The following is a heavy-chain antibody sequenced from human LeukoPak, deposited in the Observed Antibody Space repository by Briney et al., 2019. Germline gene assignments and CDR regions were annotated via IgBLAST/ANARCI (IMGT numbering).Heavy chain of an antibody. CDR3: ARVGTAEGTLEDY. D-gene: IGHD6-13*01. V-gene: IGHV3-7*01. CDR2: IKHDGSEK. CDR1: GFTFSIDW. J-gene: IGHJ4*02. Sequence: PGGSMRLSCAASGFTFSIDWMSWVRQPPGKGLEWVANIKHDGSEKYYVDSVKGRFTISRDNAKNSLYLQMNSLRAEDTAVYYCARVGTAEGTLEDYWGRGTLVTVSS.